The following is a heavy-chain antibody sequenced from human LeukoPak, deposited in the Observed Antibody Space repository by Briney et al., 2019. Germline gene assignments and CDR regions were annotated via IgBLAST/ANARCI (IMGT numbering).Heavy chain of an antibody. CDR3: AKDPASIAAPSLDY. CDR1: GFTFDDYA. Sequence: PGRSLRLSCAASGFTFDDYAMHWVRQAPGKGLEWVSGISWNSGSIGYADSVKGRFTISRDNAKNSLYLQMNSLRAEDTAVYYCAKDPASIAAPSLDYWGQGTLVTVSS. V-gene: IGHV3-9*01. D-gene: IGHD6-6*01. CDR2: ISWNSGSI. J-gene: IGHJ4*02.